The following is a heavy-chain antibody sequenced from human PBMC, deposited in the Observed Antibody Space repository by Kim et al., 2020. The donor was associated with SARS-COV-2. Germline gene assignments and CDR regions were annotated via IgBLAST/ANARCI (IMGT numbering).Heavy chain of an antibody. Sequence: SETLSLTCTVSGGSISSSSYYWGWIRQPPGKGLEWIGSIYYSGSTYYNPSLKSRVTISVDTSKNQFSLKLSSVTAADTAVYYCARHIPIVVVTHDAFDIWGQGTMVTVSS. CDR2: IYYSGST. CDR3: ARHIPIVVVTHDAFDI. J-gene: IGHJ3*02. V-gene: IGHV4-39*01. CDR1: GGSISSSSYY. D-gene: IGHD3-22*01.